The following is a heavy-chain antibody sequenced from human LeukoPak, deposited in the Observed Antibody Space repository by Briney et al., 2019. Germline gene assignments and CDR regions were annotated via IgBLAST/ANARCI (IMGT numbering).Heavy chain of an antibody. V-gene: IGHV1-69*04. CDR3: ARDDYGSGRP. J-gene: IGHJ5*02. CDR2: IIPILGIA. Sequence: SXXXQAPXQGLEWMGRIIPILGIANYAQKFQGRVTITADKSTSTAYMELSSLRSEDTAVYYCARDDYGSGRPWGQGTLVTVSS. D-gene: IGHD3-10*01.